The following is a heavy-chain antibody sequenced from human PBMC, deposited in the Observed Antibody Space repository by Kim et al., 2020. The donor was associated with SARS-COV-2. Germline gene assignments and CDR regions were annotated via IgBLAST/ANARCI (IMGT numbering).Heavy chain of an antibody. Sequence: GGSLRLSCAASGFTFSSYGMHWVRQAPGKGLEWVAVISYDGSNKYYADSVKGRFTISRDNSKNTLYLQMNSLRAEDTAVYYCAKGRGGWSSSWYAFNWF. D-gene: IGHD6-13*01. CDR2: ISYDGSNK. CDR1: GFTFSSYG. V-gene: IGHV3-30*18. J-gene: IGHJ5*01. CDR3: AKGRGGWSSSWYAFNWF.